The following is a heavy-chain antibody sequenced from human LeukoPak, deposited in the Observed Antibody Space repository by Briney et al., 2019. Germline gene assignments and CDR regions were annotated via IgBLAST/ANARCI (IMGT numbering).Heavy chain of an antibody. D-gene: IGHD3-9*01. CDR1: GYTFTSYD. J-gene: IGHJ6*02. CDR3: ARGDVLRYFDWLLPPYGMDV. V-gene: IGHV1-8*01. CDR2: MNPNSGNT. Sequence: ASVKVSCKASGYTFTSYDINWVRQATGQGLEWMGWMNPNSGNTGYAQKFQGRVTMTRNTSISTAYMELSSLRSEDTAVYYCARGDVLRYFDWLLPPYGMDVWGQGTTVTVSS.